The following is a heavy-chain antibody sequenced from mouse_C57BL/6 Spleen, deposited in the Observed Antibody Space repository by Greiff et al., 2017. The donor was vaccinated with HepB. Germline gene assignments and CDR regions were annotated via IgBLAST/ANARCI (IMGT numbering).Heavy chain of an antibody. D-gene: IGHD1-1*01. V-gene: IGHV1-69*01. CDR1: GYTFTSYW. CDR2: IDPSDSYT. Sequence: VQLQQPGAELVMPGASVKLSCKASGYTFTSYWMHWVKQRPGQGLEWIGEIDPSDSYTNYNQKFKGKSTLTVDKSSSTAYMQLSSLTSEDSAVYYCARGFITTVVATSYFDYWGQGTTLTVSS. CDR3: ARGFITTVVATSYFDY. J-gene: IGHJ2*01.